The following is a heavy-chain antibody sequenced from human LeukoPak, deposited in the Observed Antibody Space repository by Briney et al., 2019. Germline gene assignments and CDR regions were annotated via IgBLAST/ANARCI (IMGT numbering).Heavy chain of an antibody. CDR3: ARDLTGTTDRYYYYMDV. CDR2: IYYSGST. CDR1: GCSISRGGYY. V-gene: IGHV4-31*03. Sequence: SETLSLTCTVSGCSISRGGYYWIWLRQHPGKGLEWIGYIYYSGSTYYNPSLKSRVTISVDTSKKQFSLKLSSVTAADTAVYYCARDLTGTTDRYYYYMDVWGKGTTVTVSS. J-gene: IGHJ6*03. D-gene: IGHD1-7*01.